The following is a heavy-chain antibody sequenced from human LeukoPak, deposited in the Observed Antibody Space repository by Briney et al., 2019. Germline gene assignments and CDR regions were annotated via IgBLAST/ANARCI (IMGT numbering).Heavy chain of an antibody. J-gene: IGHJ3*02. D-gene: IGHD3-10*01. V-gene: IGHV3-7*03. CDR2: INHNGNVN. Sequence: GGSLRLSCAASGFTFSNAWVNWVRQAPGKGLEWVASINHNGNVNYYVDSVKGRFTISRDNAKNSLYLQMNSLRAEDTAVYYCASPYYFSGDAFDIWGQGTMVTVSS. CDR1: GFTFSNAW. CDR3: ASPYYFSGDAFDI.